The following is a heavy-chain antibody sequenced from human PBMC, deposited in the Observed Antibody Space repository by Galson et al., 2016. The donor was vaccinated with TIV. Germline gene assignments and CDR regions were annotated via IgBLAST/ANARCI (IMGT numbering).Heavy chain of an antibody. J-gene: IGHJ6*03. D-gene: IGHD3-10*01. Sequence: QSGAEVKKPGESLRISCQASGYSFSDYWIAWVRQMPGKGLEWMGIIYPGDYHTRYSPSFPGQVTMSADKSITTASLQSARLKASDTAIYFCPRPPGTSLVQFDVYYYIDVWGKGTTVTVSS. CDR3: PRPPGTSLVQFDVYYYIDV. CDR2: IYPGDYHT. V-gene: IGHV5-51*01. CDR1: GYSFSDYW.